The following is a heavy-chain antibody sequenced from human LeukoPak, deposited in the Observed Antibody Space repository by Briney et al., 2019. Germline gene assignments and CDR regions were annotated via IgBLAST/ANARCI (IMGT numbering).Heavy chain of an antibody. CDR2: IYYSGST. CDR1: GGSISSYY. V-gene: IGHV4-59*01. D-gene: IGHD6-13*01. J-gene: IGHJ5*02. CDR3: ARAQYSSSTNWFDP. Sequence: SETLSLTCTVSGGSISSYYWSWIRQPPGKGLERIGYIYYSGSTNYNPSLKSRVTISVDTSKNQFSPKLSSVTAADTAVYYCARAQYSSSTNWFDPWGQGTLVTVSS.